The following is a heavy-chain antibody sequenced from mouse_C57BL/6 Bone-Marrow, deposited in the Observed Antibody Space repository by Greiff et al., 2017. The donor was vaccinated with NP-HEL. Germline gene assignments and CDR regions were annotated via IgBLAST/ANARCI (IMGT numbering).Heavy chain of an antibody. V-gene: IGHV1-55*01. Sequence: QVHVKQPGAELVKPGASVKMSCKASGYTFTSYWITWVKQRPGQGLEWIGDIYPGSGSTNYNEKFKSKATLTVDTSSSTAYMQLSSLTSEDSAVYYCARVVIPPWFAYWGQGTLVTVSA. CDR3: ARVVIPPWFAY. CDR1: GYTFTSYW. J-gene: IGHJ3*01. CDR2: IYPGSGST.